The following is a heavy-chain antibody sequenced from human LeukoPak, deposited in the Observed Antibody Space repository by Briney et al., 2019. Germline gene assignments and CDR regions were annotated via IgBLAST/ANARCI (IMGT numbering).Heavy chain of an antibody. CDR2: IYCSGST. D-gene: IGHD2-15*01. V-gene: IGHV4-59*01. CDR3: AREVGYCSGGSCYSYFDY. CDR1: GDSISSYY. Sequence: SETLSLTCTASGDSISSYYWSWIRQPPGKGLEWFGYIYCSGSTNYSASLSNRVTIAVDTSKNQFSLKLSSVTAAETAVYYCAREVGYCSGGSCYSYFDYWGQGTLVTVSS. J-gene: IGHJ4*02.